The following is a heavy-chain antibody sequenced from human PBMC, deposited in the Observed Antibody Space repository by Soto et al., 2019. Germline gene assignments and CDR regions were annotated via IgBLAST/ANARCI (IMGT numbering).Heavy chain of an antibody. CDR2: ISYDGSDK. CDR3: ARPKLAVDGQSPIGNWFDP. V-gene: IGHV3-30-3*01. D-gene: IGHD6-13*01. Sequence: QAQLVESGGGVVQPGRSLRVSCAASGFTFNRYAMHWVRQAPGKGLEWVAVISYDGSDKYYTDSVKGRFTISRDNSKNTLYLQMNGGRADDTAVYYWARPKLAVDGQSPIGNWFDPWGQGTLVSVSS. J-gene: IGHJ5*02. CDR1: GFTFNRYA.